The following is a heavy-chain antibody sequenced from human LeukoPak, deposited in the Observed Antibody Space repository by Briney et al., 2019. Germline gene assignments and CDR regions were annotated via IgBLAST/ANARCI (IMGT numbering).Heavy chain of an antibody. Sequence: KPGGSLRLSCAASGFMFSDYFMSWIRQAPGKELEWISYISSNSKYTKYADSVKGRFTISRDNAKKSLYLQMNSLRAEDTAVYYCARGGYYDSSGYSDYWGQGTLVTVSS. CDR3: ARGGYYDSSGYSDY. J-gene: IGHJ4*02. CDR2: ISSNSKYT. V-gene: IGHV3-11*06. CDR1: GFMFSDYF. D-gene: IGHD3-22*01.